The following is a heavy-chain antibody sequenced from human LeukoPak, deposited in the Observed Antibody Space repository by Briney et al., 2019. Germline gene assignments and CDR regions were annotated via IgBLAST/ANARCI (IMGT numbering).Heavy chain of an antibody. CDR2: IYTSGST. CDR3: ARRGYSYGLNYFDY. V-gene: IGHV4-61*02. CDR1: GGSISSGSYY. J-gene: IGHJ4*02. D-gene: IGHD5-18*01. Sequence: SQSLSLTCTVSGGSISSGSYYWSWIRQPAGKGLEWIGRIYTSGSTNYNPSLKSRVTISVDTSKNQFSLKLSSVTAADTAVYYCARRGYSYGLNYFDYWGQGTLVTVSS.